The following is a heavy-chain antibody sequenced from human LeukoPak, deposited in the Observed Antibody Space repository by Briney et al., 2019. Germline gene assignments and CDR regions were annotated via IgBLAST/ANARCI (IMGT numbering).Heavy chain of an antibody. CDR3: ARGRYYYDSSGYGDYYMDV. CDR2: IIPILGIA. V-gene: IGHV1-69*04. J-gene: IGHJ6*03. D-gene: IGHD3-22*01. Sequence: GAPVKVSCKASGYTFTSYGISWVRQAPGQGLEWMGRIIPILGIANYAQKFQGRVTITADKSTSTAYMELSSLRSEDTAVYYCARGRYYYDSSGYGDYYMDVWGKGTTVTVSS. CDR1: GYTFTSYG.